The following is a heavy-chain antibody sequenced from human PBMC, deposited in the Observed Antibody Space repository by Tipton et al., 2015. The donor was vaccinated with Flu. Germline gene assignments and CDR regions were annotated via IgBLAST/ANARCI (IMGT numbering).Heavy chain of an antibody. D-gene: IGHD2-2*01. J-gene: IGHJ6*02. V-gene: IGHV4-61*01. CDR3: ASSGYCSPTSCSHPYYYYYYGMNV. Sequence: TLSLTCNVSGGSVSSGSYHWSWIRQPPGKGLEWIGYIYDSGSTNYNPSLKSRVTISVDKSKNQFSLKLTSVTAADTAVYYCASSGYCSPTSCSHPYYYYYYGMNVWGQGPTVTVSS. CDR2: IYDSGST. CDR1: GGSVSSGSYH.